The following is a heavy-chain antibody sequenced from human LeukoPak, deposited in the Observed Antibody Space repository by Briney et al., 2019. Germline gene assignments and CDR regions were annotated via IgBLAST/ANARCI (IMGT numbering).Heavy chain of an antibody. CDR1: GGTFSSYA. CDR3: AGPDPTVTTFTPFDY. V-gene: IGHV1-69*04. Sequence: SVKVSCKASGGTFSSYAISWVRQAPGQGLEWMGRIIPILGIANYAQKFQGRVTITADKSTSTAYMELSSLRSEDTAVYYCAGPDPTVTTFTPFDYWGQGTLVTVSS. D-gene: IGHD4-17*01. CDR2: IIPILGIA. J-gene: IGHJ4*02.